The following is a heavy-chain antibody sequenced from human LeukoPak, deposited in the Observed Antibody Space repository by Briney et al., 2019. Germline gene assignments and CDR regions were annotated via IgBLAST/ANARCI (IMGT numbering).Heavy chain of an antibody. J-gene: IGHJ4*02. V-gene: IGHV3-30*04. D-gene: IGHD6-13*01. CDR2: ISYDGSNK. CDR1: GFTFSSYA. Sequence: GGSLRLSCAASGFTFSSYAMHWVRQAPGKGLEWVAVISYDGSNKYYADSVKGRFTISRDNSKNTLYLQMNSLGAEDTAVYYCARDSPPSSSWYYFDYWGQGTLVTVSS. CDR3: ARDSPPSSSWYYFDY.